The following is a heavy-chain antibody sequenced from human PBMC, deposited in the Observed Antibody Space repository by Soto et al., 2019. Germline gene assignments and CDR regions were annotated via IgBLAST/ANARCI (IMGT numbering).Heavy chain of an antibody. D-gene: IGHD1-1*01. CDR1: GGSISRGGYY. CDR3: ARDQAPSGERYYCYGMDV. CDR2: IYYSGST. J-gene: IGHJ6*02. V-gene: IGHV4-31*03. Sequence: PSETLSLTCTVSGGSISRGGYYWSGIRQHPGKGLEWIGYIYYSGSTYYNPSLKSRVTISVDTSKNQFSLKLSSVTAADTAVYYCARDQAPSGERYYCYGMDVWRQGTTVTVSS.